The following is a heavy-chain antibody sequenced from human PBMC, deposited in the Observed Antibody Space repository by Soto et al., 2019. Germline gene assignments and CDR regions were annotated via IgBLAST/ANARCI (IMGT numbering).Heavy chain of an antibody. Sequence: ASVKVSCKXSGYTFTSYAMHWVRQAPGQRLEWMGWINAGNGNTKYSQKFQGRVTITRDTSPSTAYMELSSLRSEDTAVYYCARTSSKPLRYDYYYGMDVWGQGTTVTVSS. CDR2: INAGNGNT. D-gene: IGHD6-13*01. CDR3: ARTSSKPLRYDYYYGMDV. V-gene: IGHV1-3*01. CDR1: GYTFTSYA. J-gene: IGHJ6*02.